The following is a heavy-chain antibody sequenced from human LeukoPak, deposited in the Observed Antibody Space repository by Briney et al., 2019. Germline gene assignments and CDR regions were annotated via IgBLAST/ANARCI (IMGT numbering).Heavy chain of an antibody. Sequence: ASVKVSCKASGYSLTSYYMHWVRQAPGQGLEWMGLINPSGSSTTYAQKFQGRVTMTRDMFTSTDYMELTSLTSDDTAVYYCARVGGLGSSNRNNWFDPWGQGTLVTVSS. CDR1: GYSLTSYY. V-gene: IGHV1-46*01. D-gene: IGHD3-16*01. CDR2: INPSGSST. J-gene: IGHJ5*02. CDR3: ARVGGLGSSNRNNWFDP.